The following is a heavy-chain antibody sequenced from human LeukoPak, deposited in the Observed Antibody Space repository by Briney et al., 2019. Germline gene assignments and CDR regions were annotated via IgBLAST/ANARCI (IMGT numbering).Heavy chain of an antibody. J-gene: IGHJ3*02. V-gene: IGHV3-53*01. CDR1: GFTFSDYY. D-gene: IGHD2-8*01. CDR3: ARSILYSWAFDI. Sequence: GGSLRLSCAASGFTFSDYYMSWIRQAPGKGLEWVPVIYSGGSTYYADSVKGRFTISRDNSKNTLYLQMNSLRAEDTAVYYCARSILYSWAFDIWGQGTMVTVSS. CDR2: IYSGGST.